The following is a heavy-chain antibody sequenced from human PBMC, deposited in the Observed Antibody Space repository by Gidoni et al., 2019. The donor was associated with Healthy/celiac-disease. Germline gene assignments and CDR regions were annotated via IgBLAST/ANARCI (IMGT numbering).Heavy chain of an antibody. J-gene: IGHJ6*03. CDR3: ARKRVGAARLLRDYYYYMDV. Sequence: QLQLQESGPGLVKPSETLSLTCTVSGGSISSSSYYWGWIRQPPGKGLEWIGSIYYSGSTYYNPSLKSRVTISVDTSKNQFSLKLSSVTAADTAVYYCARKRVGAARLLRDYYYYMDVWGKGTTVTVSS. CDR2: IYYSGST. V-gene: IGHV4-39*01. CDR1: GGSISSSSYY. D-gene: IGHD6-6*01.